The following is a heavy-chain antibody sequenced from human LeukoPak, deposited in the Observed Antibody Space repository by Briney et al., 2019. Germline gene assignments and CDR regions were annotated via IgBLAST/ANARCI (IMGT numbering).Heavy chain of an antibody. CDR3: ARSFWGSGSYPSDY. V-gene: IGHV4-39*07. J-gene: IGHJ4*02. D-gene: IGHD3-10*01. CDR1: GGSISSTIYY. Sequence: SETLSLTCTVSGGSISSTIYYWGWIRQTPGKGLEWIGTIYYDGNTFYNPSLESRLTISVDTSKNQFSLKLSSVTAADTAVYYCARSFWGSGSYPSDYWGQGTLVTVSS. CDR2: IYYDGNT.